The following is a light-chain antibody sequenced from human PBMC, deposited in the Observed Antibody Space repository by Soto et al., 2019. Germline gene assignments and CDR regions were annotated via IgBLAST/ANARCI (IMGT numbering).Light chain of an antibody. CDR3: QHRYSWPLS. CDR1: QSVGIY. CDR2: DAS. V-gene: IGKV3-11*01. Sequence: EVVLTQSPATLSLSPGERATLSCRASQSVGIYLAWYQHRPGQAPRLLIYDASNRATGIPARFSGSGSGTDFTLTISSLEPEDFAVYYCQHRYSWPLSFGGGTRVEIK. J-gene: IGKJ4*01.